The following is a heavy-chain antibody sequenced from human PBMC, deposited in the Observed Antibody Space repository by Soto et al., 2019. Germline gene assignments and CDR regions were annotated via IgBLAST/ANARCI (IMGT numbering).Heavy chain of an antibody. J-gene: IGHJ4*02. V-gene: IGHV3-23*01. Sequence: PGGSLRLSCAASGFTFSSYAMSWVRQAPGKGLEWVSAISGSGGSTYYADSVKGRFTISRDNSKNTLYLQMNSLRAEDTAVYYCAKRNSGYCTYGVCYAFDYWGQGTLVTVSS. CDR2: ISGSGGST. D-gene: IGHD2-8*01. CDR3: AKRNSGYCTYGVCYAFDY. CDR1: GFTFSSYA.